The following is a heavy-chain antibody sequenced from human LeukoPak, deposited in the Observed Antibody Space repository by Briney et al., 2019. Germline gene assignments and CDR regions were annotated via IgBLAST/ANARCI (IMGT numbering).Heavy chain of an antibody. D-gene: IGHD6-6*01. CDR2: IYHSGST. Sequence: SETLSLTCAVSGGSISSSNWWSWVRQPPGKGLEWIGEIYHSGSTNYNPSLKSRVTISVDKSKNQFSLKLSSVTAADTAVYYCARHSVRSSSALDYWGQGTLVTVSS. V-gene: IGHV4-4*02. J-gene: IGHJ4*02. CDR3: ARHSVRSSSALDY. CDR1: GGSISSSNW.